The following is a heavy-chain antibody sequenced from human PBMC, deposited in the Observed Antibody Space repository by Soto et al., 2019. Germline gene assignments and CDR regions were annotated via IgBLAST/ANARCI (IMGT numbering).Heavy chain of an antibody. Sequence: EASVKVPCKASGYTFTSYGISWVRQAPGQRLEWMAWISAGNGNRKYSQKFQGRVTITTDTSASTAYMELSSLTSEDTAVYYCARGFGSSWFDYWGQGTLVTVSS. CDR3: ARGFGSSWFDY. CDR2: ISAGNGNR. CDR1: GYTFTSYG. J-gene: IGHJ4*02. V-gene: IGHV1-3*01. D-gene: IGHD6-13*01.